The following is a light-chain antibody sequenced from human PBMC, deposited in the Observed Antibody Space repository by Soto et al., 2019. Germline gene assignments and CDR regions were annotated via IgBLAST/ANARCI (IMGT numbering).Light chain of an antibody. CDR2: AAY. V-gene: IGKV1-17*01. Sequence: DIQMTQSPSSLSASVGDRVTITCRASQSISRYLNWYQQKPGKAPKRLIYAAYSLQSGVQSRFSGSGSGTEFTLTIRGLQPEDFATYYCIQHNTYPWTFGQGTKVDI. CDR1: QSISRY. J-gene: IGKJ1*01. CDR3: IQHNTYPWT.